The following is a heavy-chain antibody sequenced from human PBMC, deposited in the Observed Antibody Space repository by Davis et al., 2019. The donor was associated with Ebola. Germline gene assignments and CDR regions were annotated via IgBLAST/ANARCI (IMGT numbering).Heavy chain of an antibody. CDR2: ISSSSSYI. CDR1: GFTFSSYS. V-gene: IGHV3-21*01. D-gene: IGHD2-2*01. CDR3: ARADCSSTSCFRGVDY. Sequence: GESLKISCAASGFTFSSYSMNWVRQAPGKGLEWVSSISSSSSYIYYADSVKGRFTISRDNAKNSLYLQMNSLRAEDTAVHYCARADCSSTSCFRGVDYWGQGTLVTVSS. J-gene: IGHJ4*02.